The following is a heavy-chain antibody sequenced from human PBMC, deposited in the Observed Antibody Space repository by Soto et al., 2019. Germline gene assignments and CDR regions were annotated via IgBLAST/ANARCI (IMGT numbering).Heavy chain of an antibody. Sequence: LRLSCAASGFTVSSKYMSWVRQAPGKGLEWVSVLWSAGNTYYADSVRGRFTISRDNSKNTLFLEMSSLTADDTAVYYCAREAPMDVWGQGTTVTVSS. V-gene: IGHV3-53*01. CDR2: LWSAGNT. J-gene: IGHJ6*02. CDR1: GFTVSSKY. CDR3: AREAPMDV.